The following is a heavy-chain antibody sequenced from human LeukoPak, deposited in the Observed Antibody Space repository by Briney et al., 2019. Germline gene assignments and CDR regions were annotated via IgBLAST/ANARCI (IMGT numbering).Heavy chain of an antibody. Sequence: ASVKVSCKASGYTFTSYDIHWVRQATGQGLEWMGWMNPNSGNTHYAQKFQDRVTMTRNTSISTAYMELSSLRSEDTAVYYCARARESEDSSGFHNYYYYYYMDVWGKGTTVTVSS. CDR3: ARARESEDSSGFHNYYYYYYMDV. CDR2: MNPNSGNT. J-gene: IGHJ6*03. D-gene: IGHD3-22*01. CDR1: GYTFTSYD. V-gene: IGHV1-8*01.